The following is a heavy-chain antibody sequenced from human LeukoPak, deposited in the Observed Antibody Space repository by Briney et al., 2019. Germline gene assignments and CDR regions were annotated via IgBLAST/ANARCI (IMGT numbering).Heavy chain of an antibody. CDR2: IKQDGSEK. J-gene: IGHJ4*02. CDR3: ARDPGYYGSGSYLN. V-gene: IGHV3-7*01. Sequence: GGSLRLSCVASGFTFSGYWMTWVRQAPGKGLEWVANIKQDGSEKYYVDSVKGRFTISRDNAKNSLYLQMNSLRAEDTAVYYCARDPGYYGSGSYLNWGQGTLVAVSS. CDR1: GFTFSGYW. D-gene: IGHD3-10*01.